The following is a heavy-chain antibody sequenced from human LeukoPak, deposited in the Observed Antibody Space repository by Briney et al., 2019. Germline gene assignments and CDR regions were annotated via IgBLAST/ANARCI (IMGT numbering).Heavy chain of an antibody. J-gene: IGHJ4*02. CDR2: ISYDGSNK. D-gene: IGHD3-16*01. CDR1: GFSFSSYA. CDR3: AKDAQGGSLDY. V-gene: IGHV3-30*18. Sequence: PGGSLRLSCTASGFSFSSYAMHWVRQAPGKGLEWVAVISYDGSNKYYADSVKGRFTISRDNSKNTLYLQMNSLRAEDTAVYYCAKDAQGGSLDYWGQGTLVTVSS.